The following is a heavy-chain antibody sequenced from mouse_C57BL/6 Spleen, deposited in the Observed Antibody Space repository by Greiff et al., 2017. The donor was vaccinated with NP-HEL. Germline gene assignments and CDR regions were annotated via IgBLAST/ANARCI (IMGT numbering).Heavy chain of an antibody. CDR2: IDPSDSYT. Sequence: VQLQQPGAELVKPGASVKLSCKASGYTFTSYWMKWVKQRPGQGLEWIGEIDPSDSYTNYNQKFKGKATLTVDTSSSTAYMQLCSLTSEDSAVYYCAIRLLWSSWFAYWGPAPLVSFSA. D-gene: IGHD6-2*01. CDR1: GYTFTSYW. V-gene: IGHV1-50*01. CDR3: AIRLLWSSWFAY. J-gene: IGHJ3*01.